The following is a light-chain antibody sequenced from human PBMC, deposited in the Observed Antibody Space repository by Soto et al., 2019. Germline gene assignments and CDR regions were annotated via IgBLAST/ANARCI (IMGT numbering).Light chain of an antibody. Sequence: QSVLTQPASVSGSPGQSVTISCTGTSSDVGGYDYVSWYQQHPGTDPKLILYEVNNRPSGVSNRFSGSKSGNTASLIISGLQTEDEANYYCSAYTTSNTLVFGTGTKVTDL. J-gene: IGLJ1*01. CDR3: SAYTTSNTLV. CDR1: SSDVGGYDY. CDR2: EVN. V-gene: IGLV2-14*01.